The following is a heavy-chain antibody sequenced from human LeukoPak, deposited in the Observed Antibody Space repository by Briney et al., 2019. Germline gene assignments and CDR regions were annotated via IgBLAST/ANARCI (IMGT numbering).Heavy chain of an antibody. CDR2: IIPIFGTA. V-gene: IGHV1-69*05. Sequence: ASVKVSCKASGGTFISYAISWVRQAPGQGLEWMGGIIPIFGTANYAQKFQERVTITRDMSTSTAYMELSSLRSEDTAVYYCAAQGSGSYYYYYGMDVWGQGTTVTVSS. J-gene: IGHJ6*02. CDR1: GGTFISYA. CDR3: AAQGSGSYYYYYGMDV. D-gene: IGHD3-10*01.